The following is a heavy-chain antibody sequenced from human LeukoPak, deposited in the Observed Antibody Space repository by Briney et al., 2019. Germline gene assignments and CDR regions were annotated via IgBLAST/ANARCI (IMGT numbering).Heavy chain of an antibody. J-gene: IGHJ5*02. D-gene: IGHD6-19*01. V-gene: IGHV4-59*08. CDR2: ISYSGST. CDR1: GSSVSKYY. CDR3: ARRVLMSSAGVPDTWLDP. Sequence: SETLSLTCTVSGSSVSKYYWNWIRQPPGKGLEWLGHISYSGSTIYNPSLNSRVTISLDTSKNQFSLNLNSVTAADTAVYYCARRVLMSSAGVPDTWLDPWGQGTLVTVSS.